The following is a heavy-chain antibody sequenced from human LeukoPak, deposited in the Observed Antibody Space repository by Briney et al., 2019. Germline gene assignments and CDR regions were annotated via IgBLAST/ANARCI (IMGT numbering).Heavy chain of an antibody. D-gene: IGHD3-10*02. CDR1: GFTFSSYA. Sequence: GGSLRLSCVASGFTFSSYAMGWVRQAPGKGLEWVSGISGSGGSTDYADSVKGRFTISRDNSKNTLYLQMNSLRAEDTAIYYCTKDRRVLGVTNFDYWGQGTLVTVSS. CDR3: TKDRRVLGVTNFDY. V-gene: IGHV3-23*01. CDR2: ISGSGGST. J-gene: IGHJ4*02.